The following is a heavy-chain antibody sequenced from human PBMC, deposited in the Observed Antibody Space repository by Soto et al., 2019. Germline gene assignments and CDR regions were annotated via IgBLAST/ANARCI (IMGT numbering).Heavy chain of an antibody. J-gene: IGHJ4*02. Sequence: SETLSLTCTVSGGSISSGDHYWSWIRQPPGKGLEWIAYIYYSGTTYYNPSLKSRVAMSVDTSKNQFSLELSSVTAADTAVYYCASYYDSSGPTYDHWGQGTLVTVSS. CDR1: GGSISSGDHY. CDR2: IYYSGTT. D-gene: IGHD3-22*01. CDR3: ASYYDSSGPTYDH. V-gene: IGHV4-30-4*01.